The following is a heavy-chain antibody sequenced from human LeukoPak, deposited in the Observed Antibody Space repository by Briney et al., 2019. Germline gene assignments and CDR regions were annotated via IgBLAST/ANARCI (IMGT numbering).Heavy chain of an antibody. CDR1: GGTFSTFS. CDR3: ATGTPTTSHY. J-gene: IGHJ4*02. CDR2: IIPIFRTS. V-gene: IGHV1-69*05. D-gene: IGHD4-17*01. Sequence: ASVKVSCKPSGGTFSTFSFSWVRQAPGQGHEWMGRIIPIFRTSSYAHKFQGRLTIITDDSTGTAYMELSSLGSEDTAVYYCATGTPTTSHYWGQGTLVTVSS.